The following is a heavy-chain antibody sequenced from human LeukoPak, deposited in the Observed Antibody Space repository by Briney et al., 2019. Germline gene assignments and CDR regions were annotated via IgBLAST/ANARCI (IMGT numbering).Heavy chain of an antibody. CDR1: GFPFSAYD. CDR2: FGSAGDT. J-gene: IGHJ2*01. Sequence: GGSLRLSCATSGFPFSAYDMHWVRQAPGKGLEWVSAFGSAGDTYYPGAVKGRFTISRDYAKNSLYLQVNSLRAGDTAVYFCVRGALPGDNWYFDLWGRGTLVTVSS. CDR3: VRGALPGDNWYFDL. V-gene: IGHV3-13*01.